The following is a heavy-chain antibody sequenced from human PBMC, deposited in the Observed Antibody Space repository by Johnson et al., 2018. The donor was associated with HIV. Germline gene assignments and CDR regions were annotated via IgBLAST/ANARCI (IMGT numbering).Heavy chain of an antibody. CDR3: AREDGDYGDSITDDAFDI. D-gene: IGHD4-17*01. CDR1: GFTFSNYW. J-gene: IGHJ3*02. CDR2: IKQDGSEK. V-gene: IGHV3-7*01. Sequence: EVQLVESGGRLVQPGGSLGLSCATSGFTFSNYWMTWVRQAPGKGLEWVANIKQDGSEKNYMDSVRGRCTISRDNAKNSLYLQMNRLRAEDTAVYYCAREDGDYGDSITDDAFDIWGQGTMVTVSS.